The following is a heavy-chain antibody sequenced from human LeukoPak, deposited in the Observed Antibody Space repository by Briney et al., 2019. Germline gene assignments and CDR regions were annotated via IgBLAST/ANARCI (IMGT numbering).Heavy chain of an antibody. V-gene: IGHV4-30-4*01. CDR2: IYYSGST. CDR1: GGSLSSGDYY. Sequence: PSETLSLTCTVSGGSLSSGDYYWGWIRQPPGTGLEWIGYIYYSGSTYYNPSLKSRVTISVDTSKNQFSLKLSSVTAADTAVYYCARDSLLWFGELVYWGQGTLVTVSS. J-gene: IGHJ4*02. D-gene: IGHD3-10*01. CDR3: ARDSLLWFGELVY.